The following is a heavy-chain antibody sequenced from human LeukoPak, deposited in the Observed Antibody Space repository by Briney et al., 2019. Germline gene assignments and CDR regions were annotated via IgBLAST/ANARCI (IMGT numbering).Heavy chain of an antibody. Sequence: ASVKVSCKASGGTFSSYAISWVRQAPGQGLEWMGWINPNSGGTNYAQKFQGRVTMTRDTSISTAYMELSRLRSDDTAVYYCARSLPEYYYYGMDVWGQGTTVTVSS. J-gene: IGHJ6*02. V-gene: IGHV1-2*02. CDR1: GGTFSSYA. CDR2: INPNSGGT. CDR3: ARSLPEYYYYGMDV. D-gene: IGHD1-14*01.